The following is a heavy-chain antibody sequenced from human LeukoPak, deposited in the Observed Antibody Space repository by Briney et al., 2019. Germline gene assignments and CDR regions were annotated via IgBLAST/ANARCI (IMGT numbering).Heavy chain of an antibody. Sequence: GGSLRLSCAASGFTFSSYWMSWVRQAPGKGLEWVANIKQDGSEKYYVDSVKGRFTISRDNAKNSLYLQMNSLRAEDTAVCYCARDTGGSGSYPTYFDYWGQGTLVTVSS. D-gene: IGHD3-10*01. CDR2: IKQDGSEK. CDR1: GFTFSSYW. J-gene: IGHJ4*02. CDR3: ARDTGGSGSYPTYFDY. V-gene: IGHV3-7*01.